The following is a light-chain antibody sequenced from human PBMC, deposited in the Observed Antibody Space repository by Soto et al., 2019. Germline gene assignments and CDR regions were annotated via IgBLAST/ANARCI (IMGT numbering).Light chain of an antibody. CDR3: QQYNNWSRT. CDR1: QSVDIN. V-gene: IGKV3-15*01. CDR2: GAS. J-gene: IGKJ1*01. Sequence: IVLTQSPGTLSLSPWERATLSCRASQSVDINLAWYQQKPGQAPRLLIYGASTRATGIPARFSGSGSGTEFTLTISSLQSEDFAVYYCQQYNNWSRTFGQGTKVDIK.